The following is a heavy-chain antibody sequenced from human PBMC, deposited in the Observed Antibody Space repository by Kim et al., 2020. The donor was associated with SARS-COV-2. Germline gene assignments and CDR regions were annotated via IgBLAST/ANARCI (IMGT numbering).Heavy chain of an antibody. CDR3: ARLEQQLATFDY. CDR1: GGSISSSSYY. J-gene: IGHJ4*02. D-gene: IGHD6-13*01. Sequence: SETLSLTCTVSGGSISSSSYYWGWIRQPPGKGLEWIGSIYYSGSTYYNPSLKCRVTISVDTSKNQFSLKLSSVTAADTAVYYCARLEQQLATFDYWGQGTLVTVSS. V-gene: IGHV4-39*01. CDR2: IYYSGST.